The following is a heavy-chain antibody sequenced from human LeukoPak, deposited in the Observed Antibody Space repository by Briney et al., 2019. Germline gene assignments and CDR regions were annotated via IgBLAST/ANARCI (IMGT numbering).Heavy chain of an antibody. CDR1: GYTFTNYY. V-gene: IGHV1-46*01. Sequence: ASATVSCKASGYTFTNYYMHWVRQAPGQGLEWMGIINPSGHIASHAQKFQGRVTMTRDTSTSTVYMELSSLRSDDMAVYYCARGRKDPYSNQFLFWGQGTLVTISS. J-gene: IGHJ4*02. CDR3: ARGRKDPYSNQFLF. D-gene: IGHD4-11*01. CDR2: INPSGHIA.